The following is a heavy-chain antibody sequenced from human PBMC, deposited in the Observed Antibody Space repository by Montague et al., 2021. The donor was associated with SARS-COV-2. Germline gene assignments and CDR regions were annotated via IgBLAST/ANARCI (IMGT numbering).Heavy chain of an antibody. D-gene: IGHD3-10*01. CDR1: GGSISSSSYY. V-gene: IGHV4-39*01. Sequence: SETLSLTCTVSGGSISSSSYYWGWIRQPPGKGLEWIGSIYYSGSTYYNPSLKSRVTISVDTSKNQFSLKLSSVTAADTAVYYCAGTYYYGSVVWFDPWGQGTLVTVSS. J-gene: IGHJ5*02. CDR3: AGTYYYGSVVWFDP. CDR2: IYYSGST.